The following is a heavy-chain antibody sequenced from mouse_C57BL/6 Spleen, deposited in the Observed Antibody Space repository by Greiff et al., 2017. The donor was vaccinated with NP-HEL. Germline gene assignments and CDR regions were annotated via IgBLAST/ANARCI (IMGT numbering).Heavy chain of an antibody. CDR3: ARTGYYGGSSMDWYFDV. V-gene: IGHV14-2*01. CDR2: IDPEDGET. D-gene: IGHD1-1*01. CDR1: GFYIQDYY. J-gene: IGHJ1*03. Sequence: VQLQQSGAELVKPGASVKLSCTASGFYIQDYYMHWVKQRTEQGLEWNGRIDPEDGETKYAPKFQGKTTITADTSSNTSYLQRSSLTSDDTAVCYWARTGYYGGSSMDWYFDVWGKGTTVTVSS.